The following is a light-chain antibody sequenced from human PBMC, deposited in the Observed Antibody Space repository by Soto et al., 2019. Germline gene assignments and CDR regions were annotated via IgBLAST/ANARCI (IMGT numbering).Light chain of an antibody. V-gene: IGKV3-20*01. CDR3: QHFTTSPPWT. J-gene: IGKJ1*01. CDR2: GTS. Sequence: EIVLTQSPGTLSLSPGERATLSCRASQSVSSDNLAWYQQKPGQAPTVLIYGTSSRANGIPDRFSGSGSGTDFTLIISRLEPEDFAVYYCQHFTTSPPWTFGQGTKVEIK. CDR1: QSVSSDN.